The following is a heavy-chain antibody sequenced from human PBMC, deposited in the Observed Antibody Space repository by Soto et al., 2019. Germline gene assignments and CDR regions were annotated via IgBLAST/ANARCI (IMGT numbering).Heavy chain of an antibody. CDR1: GFTFSSYA. CDR2: ISNHGSNK. CDR3: ATPSPEGGFDY. V-gene: IGHV3-30-3*01. J-gene: IGHJ4*02. D-gene: IGHD3-16*01. Sequence: QVQLVESGGGVVQPGRSLRLSCAASGFTFSSYAMHWVRQAPGKGLEWVAVISNHGSNKYYADSVKGRFTISSDNSKNTLFLQMNSLRDEDTAVYYCATPSPEGGFDYWGQGTLVTVSS.